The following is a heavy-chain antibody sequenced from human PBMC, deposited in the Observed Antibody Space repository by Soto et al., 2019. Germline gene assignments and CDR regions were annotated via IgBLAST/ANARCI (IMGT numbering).Heavy chain of an antibody. D-gene: IGHD6-6*01. CDR3: ASLSIAARPYYSYGMDV. CDR1: GCSISGSSYY. Sequence: SETLSLTCTVSGCSISGSSYYWGWIRQPPGKGLEWIVSIYYSGSTYYNPSRKSRVTLSVDTSKNQFSLKLSSVTAADTAVYYCASLSIAARPYYSYGMDVWGQGNTVT. CDR2: IYYSGST. J-gene: IGHJ6*02. V-gene: IGHV4-39*01.